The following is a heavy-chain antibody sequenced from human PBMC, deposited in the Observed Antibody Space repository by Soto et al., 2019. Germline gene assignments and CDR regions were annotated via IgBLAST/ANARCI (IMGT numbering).Heavy chain of an antibody. V-gene: IGHV3-30*18. CDR1: GFTFNIYG. Sequence: VKLVESGGGVVQPGGSLRLSCAASGFTFNIYGMHWVRQAPDKGLEWVALISYDGSNQYYADSVKGRFTISRDNSKNTLFLQMNSLRADDTAVYYCAKYQDSGQGSFDSCGQGTLVNVSS. CDR2: ISYDGSNQ. J-gene: IGHJ4*02. CDR3: AKYQDSGQGSFDS.